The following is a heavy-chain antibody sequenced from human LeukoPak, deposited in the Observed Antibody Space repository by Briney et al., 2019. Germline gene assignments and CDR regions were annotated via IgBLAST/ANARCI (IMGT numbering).Heavy chain of an antibody. J-gene: IGHJ6*03. CDR2: IYYSGST. Sequence: SETLSLTCTVSGGSISSSSYYWGCIRQPPGKGLEWIGSIYYSGSTYYNPSLKSRVTISVDTSKSQFSLKLSSVTAADTAVYYCARSDCSSTSCPHAGYYYYMDVWGKGTTVTVPS. D-gene: IGHD2-2*01. V-gene: IGHV4-39*01. CDR3: ARSDCSSTSCPHAGYYYYMDV. CDR1: GGSISSSSYY.